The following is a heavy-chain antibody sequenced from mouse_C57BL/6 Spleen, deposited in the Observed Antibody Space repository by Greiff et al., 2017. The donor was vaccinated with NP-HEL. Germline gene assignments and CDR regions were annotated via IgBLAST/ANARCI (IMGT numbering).Heavy chain of an antibody. J-gene: IGHJ3*01. CDR3: AREGYSPYYYGSSPFAY. V-gene: IGHV1-66*01. CDR1: GYSFTSYY. CDR2: IYPGSGNT. D-gene: IGHD1-1*01. Sequence: VQLQQSGPELVKPGASVKISCKASGYSFTSYYIHWVKQRPGQGLEWIGWIYPGSGNTKYNEKFKGKATLTADTSSSTAYMQLSSLTSEDSAVYYCAREGYSPYYYGSSPFAYWGQGTLVTVSA.